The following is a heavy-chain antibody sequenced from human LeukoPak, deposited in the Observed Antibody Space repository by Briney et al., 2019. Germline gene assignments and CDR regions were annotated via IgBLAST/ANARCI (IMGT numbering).Heavy chain of an antibody. V-gene: IGHV3-48*03. CDR1: GFTFSSYE. CDR3: ARDRQLDY. J-gene: IGHJ4*02. Sequence: PGGSVRLSCAASGFTFSSYEMNWVRQAPGKGLEWVSYISSSGSTTYYADSVKGRFTISRDNAKNSLYLQMNSLRAEDTAVYYCARDRQLDYWGQGTLVTVSS. D-gene: IGHD1-1*01. CDR2: ISSSGSTT.